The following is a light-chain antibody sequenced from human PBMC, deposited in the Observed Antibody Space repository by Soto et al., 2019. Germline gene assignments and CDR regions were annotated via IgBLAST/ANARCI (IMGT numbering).Light chain of an antibody. Sequence: QSALTQPPSMSGAPGQRVTISCTGSRSNIGAGYGVHWYQHLAGTAPRLLIYDTSDRPSGVPDRFSGSNFDTSVSLVITGLXAEDEADYYCQSYDSSLSGSKVFGTGTKVTVL. CDR1: RSNIGAGYG. CDR2: DTS. CDR3: QSYDSSLSGSKV. V-gene: IGLV1-40*01. J-gene: IGLJ1*01.